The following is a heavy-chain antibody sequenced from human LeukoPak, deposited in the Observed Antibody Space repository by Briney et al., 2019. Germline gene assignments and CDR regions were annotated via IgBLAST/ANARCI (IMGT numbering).Heavy chain of an antibody. CDR3: ARWYDFWSGYYTGYYFDY. CDR2: ISSSSSTI. D-gene: IGHD3-3*01. Sequence: GGSLRLSCAASGFTFSSYSMNWVRQAPGKGLEWVSYISSSSSTIYYADSVKGRFTISRDNSKNTLYLQMNSLRAEDTAVYYCARWYDFWSGYYTGYYFDYWGQGTLVTVSS. CDR1: GFTFSSYS. V-gene: IGHV3-48*01. J-gene: IGHJ4*02.